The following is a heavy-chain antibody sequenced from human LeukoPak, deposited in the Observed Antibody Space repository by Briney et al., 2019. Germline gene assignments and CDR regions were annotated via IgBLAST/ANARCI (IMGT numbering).Heavy chain of an antibody. CDR3: ARDPHRGGYLDY. J-gene: IGHJ4*02. V-gene: IGHV3-7*01. CDR1: GFTFSNYW. Sequence: GGSLRLSCAASGFTFSNYWMNWVRQAPGEGLEWVANIKQDGSEKYYVDFVMGRFTISRDNAKNSLYLQMNSLRAEDTAVYFCARDPHRGGYLDYWGQGTLVTVSS. D-gene: IGHD3-16*01. CDR2: IKQDGSEK.